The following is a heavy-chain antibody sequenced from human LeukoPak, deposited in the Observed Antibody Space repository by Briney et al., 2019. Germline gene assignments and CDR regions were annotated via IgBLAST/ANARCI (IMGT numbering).Heavy chain of an antibody. CDR2: ISVSGNT. CDR1: RFTLSSYA. V-gene: IGHV3-23*01. Sequence: PGGSLRLSCAASRFTLSSYAMSWVRQAPGKWLEWVSAISVSGNTYHADSVKGRFTISRDSSKNTLYLQMNRLRAEDAAVYYCAKAPVTTCSGAYCYPFDYWGQGTLVTVSS. D-gene: IGHD2-21*01. CDR3: AKAPVTTCSGAYCYPFDY. J-gene: IGHJ4*02.